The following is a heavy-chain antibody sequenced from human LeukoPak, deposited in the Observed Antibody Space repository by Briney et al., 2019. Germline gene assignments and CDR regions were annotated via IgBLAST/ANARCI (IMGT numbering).Heavy chain of an antibody. D-gene: IGHD1-26*01. J-gene: IGHJ3*02. CDR1: GRPISSYY. CDR2: IYTSGST. CDR3: ARHPYSSGGYPGDAFDI. V-gene: IGHV4-4*07. Sequence: SETLSLTCTVSGRPISSYYWSWIRQPAGKGLEWIGRIYTSGSTNYNPSLKSRVTMSVDTSKNQFSLKLSSVTAADTAVYYCARHPYSSGGYPGDAFDIWGQGTMVTVSS.